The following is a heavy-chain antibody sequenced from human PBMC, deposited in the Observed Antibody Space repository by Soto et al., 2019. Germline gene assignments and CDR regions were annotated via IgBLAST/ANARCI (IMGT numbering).Heavy chain of an antibody. D-gene: IGHD5-12*01. CDR2: SYYAGSS. V-gene: IGHV4-59*08. CDR3: ASRIVATKTFDY. CDR1: GGSMSSYY. Sequence: QVRLQESGPGLVKPSETLSLTCTVSGGSMSSYYWSWIRQPPGRGLEWIGFSYYAGSSKYNPSLFSRVTISVDTSTNQFSLTVTSATAADTAVYYCASRIVATKTFDYWGQGTLVTVSS. J-gene: IGHJ4*02.